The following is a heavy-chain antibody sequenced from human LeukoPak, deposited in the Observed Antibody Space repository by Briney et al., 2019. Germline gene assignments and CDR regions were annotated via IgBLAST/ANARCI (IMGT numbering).Heavy chain of an antibody. D-gene: IGHD1-26*01. J-gene: IGHJ4*02. CDR2: IYYSGST. V-gene: IGHV4-59*01. CDR1: GGSISSYY. CDR3: ASYYKGRDY. Sequence: ASETLSLTCTVSGGSISSYYWSWIRQPPGKGLEWIGYIYYSGSTNYNPSLKSRVTISVDTSKNQFSLKLSSVTAADTAVYYCASYYKGRDYWGQGTLVTVSS.